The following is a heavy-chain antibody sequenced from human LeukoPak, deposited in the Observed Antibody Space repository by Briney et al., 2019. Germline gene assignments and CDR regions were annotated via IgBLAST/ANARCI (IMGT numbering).Heavy chain of an antibody. J-gene: IGHJ4*02. CDR1: GFTFSSYS. Sequence: PGGSLRLSCAASGFTFSSYSMNWVRQAPGKGLEWVSSISSSSSYIYYADSVKGRFTTSRDNAKNSLYLQMNSLRAEDTAVYYCASWRLRSGRATGIDYWGQGTLVTVSS. CDR2: ISSSSSYI. D-gene: IGHD3-9*01. V-gene: IGHV3-21*01. CDR3: ASWRLRSGRATGIDY.